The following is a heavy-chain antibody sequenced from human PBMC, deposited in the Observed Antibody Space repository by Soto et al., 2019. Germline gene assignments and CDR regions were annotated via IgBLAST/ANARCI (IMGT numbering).Heavy chain of an antibody. CDR2: IIPIFGTA. V-gene: IGHV1-69*06. D-gene: IGHD3-22*01. CDR1: GGTFSSYA. CDR3: ATGDGPYDSSGDFDY. Sequence: QVQLVQSGAEVKKPGSSVKVSCKASGGTFSSYAISWVRQAPGQGLEWMGGIIPIFGTANYAQKFQGRVTTTADKSTSTAYMELSRLRSEDAAGYYCATGDGPYDSSGDFDYWGQGTVVTVSS. J-gene: IGHJ4*02.